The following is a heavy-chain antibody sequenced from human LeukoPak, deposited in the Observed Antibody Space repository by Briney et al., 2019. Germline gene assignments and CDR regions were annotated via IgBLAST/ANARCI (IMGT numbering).Heavy chain of an antibody. V-gene: IGHV3-53*01. CDR1: GFTVSSNY. J-gene: IGHJ4*02. Sequence: PGGSLRLSCAASGFTVSSNYMSWVRQAPGKGLEWVSVIYSGGSTYYADSVKGRFTISRDNSRTTMYLQMNSLRADDTALYFCARGFEDFDYWGQGTLVTVSS. CDR3: ARGFEDFDY. CDR2: IYSGGST.